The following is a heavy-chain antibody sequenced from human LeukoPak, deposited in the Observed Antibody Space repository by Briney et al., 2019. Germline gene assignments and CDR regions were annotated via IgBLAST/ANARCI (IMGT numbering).Heavy chain of an antibody. CDR3: ARHVGQQLFYYYYGLDV. CDR1: GGSISSSSYY. Sequence: SETLSLTCTVSGGSISSSSYYWGWIRQPPGKGLEWIGSMYYSGSTYYNPSLKSRVTISVDTSKNQFSLKLSSVTVADTAVYYCARHVGQQLFYYYYGLDVWGQGATVTVSS. D-gene: IGHD6-13*01. J-gene: IGHJ6*02. CDR2: MYYSGST. V-gene: IGHV4-39*01.